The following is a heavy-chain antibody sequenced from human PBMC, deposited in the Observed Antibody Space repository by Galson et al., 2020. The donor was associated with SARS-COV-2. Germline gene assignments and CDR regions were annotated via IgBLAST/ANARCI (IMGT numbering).Heavy chain of an antibody. V-gene: IGHV3-21*01. CDR2: ISSSSSYI. J-gene: IGHJ4*02. Sequence: GESLKIPCAASGFTFSSYSMNWVRQAPGKGLEWVSSISSSSSYIYYADSVKGRFTISRDNAKNSLYLQMNSLRAEDTAVYYCARDLKGYSYGYFDYWGQGTLVTVSS. CDR1: GFTFSSYS. D-gene: IGHD5-18*01. CDR3: ARDLKGYSYGYFDY.